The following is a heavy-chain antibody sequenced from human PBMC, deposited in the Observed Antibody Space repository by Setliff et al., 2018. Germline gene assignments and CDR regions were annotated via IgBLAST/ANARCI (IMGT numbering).Heavy chain of an antibody. J-gene: IGHJ6*03. D-gene: IGHD6-13*01. CDR3: ARAGGGSSFTAYYYYYYMDV. CDR1: GGSISSYY. V-gene: IGHV4-4*07. Sequence: ETLSLTCTVSGGSISSYYWSWIRQPAGKGLEWIGRIYTSGSTNYNPSLKSRVTMSVDTSRNQFSLKLSSVTAADTAVYYCARAGGGSSFTAYYYYYYMDVWGKGTTVTVSS. CDR2: IYTSGST.